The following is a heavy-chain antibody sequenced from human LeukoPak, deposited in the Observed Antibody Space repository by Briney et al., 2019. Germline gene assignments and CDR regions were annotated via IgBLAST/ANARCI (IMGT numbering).Heavy chain of an antibody. CDR2: INPSNGGT. V-gene: IGHV1-2*02. CDR1: GYTFSGYY. D-gene: IGHD2-2*01. J-gene: IGHJ4*02. Sequence: ASVKVSCKASGYTFSGYYIHWVRQAPGQGLEWMGWINPSNGGTNYARNFQGRGTMTTDTSISTSYMELSSLRSDDTAMYYCARGYCSSSSCYGPHFDYWGQGTLVTVSP. CDR3: ARGYCSSSSCYGPHFDY.